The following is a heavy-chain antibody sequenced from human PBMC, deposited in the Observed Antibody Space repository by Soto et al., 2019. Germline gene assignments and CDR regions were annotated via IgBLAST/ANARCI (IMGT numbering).Heavy chain of an antibody. D-gene: IGHD2-15*01. CDR1: GFTFGDYA. CDR3: TRGPYCSGGSCYSFYYYYYYMDV. CDR2: IRSKAYGGTT. Sequence: GGSLRLSCTASGFTFGDYAMSWFRQAPGKGLEWVGFIRSKAYGGTTEYAASVKGRFTISRDDSKSIAYLQMNSLKPEDPAVYYCTRGPYCSGGSCYSFYYYYYYMDVWGKGTTVTVSS. V-gene: IGHV3-49*03. J-gene: IGHJ6*03.